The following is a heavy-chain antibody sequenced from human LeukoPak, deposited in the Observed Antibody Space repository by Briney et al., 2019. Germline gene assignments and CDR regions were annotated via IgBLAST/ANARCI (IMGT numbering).Heavy chain of an antibody. D-gene: IGHD3-10*01. V-gene: IGHV1-18*01. CDR2: ISAYNGNT. J-gene: IGHJ4*02. Sequence: ASVKVSCKASGGTFSSYAISWVRQAPGQGLEWMGWISAYNGNTNYAQKLQGRVTMTTDASTSTAYMELRSLRSDDTAVYYCARDLSYYGSGSLFGYWGQGTLVTVSS. CDR3: ARDLSYYGSGSLFGY. CDR1: GGTFSSYA.